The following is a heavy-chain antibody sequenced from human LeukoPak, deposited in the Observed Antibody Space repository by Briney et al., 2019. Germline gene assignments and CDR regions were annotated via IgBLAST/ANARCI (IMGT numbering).Heavy chain of an antibody. CDR1: GFSLSTSGMC. J-gene: IGHJ6*03. V-gene: IGHV2-70*11. Sequence: SGPALMKPTQTLTLTCTFSGFSLSTSGMCVSWIRQPPGKALGWLARIDWDDDKYYSTSLKTRLTISKDTSKNQVVLTVTNMDPVDTATYYCARTPGGYYDILTGYNYYYYMDVWGKGTTVTVSS. D-gene: IGHD3-9*01. CDR2: IDWDDDK. CDR3: ARTPGGYYDILTGYNYYYYMDV.